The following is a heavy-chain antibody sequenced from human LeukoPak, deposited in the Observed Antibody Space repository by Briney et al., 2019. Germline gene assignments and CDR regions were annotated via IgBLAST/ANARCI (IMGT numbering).Heavy chain of an antibody. V-gene: IGHV3-48*03. Sequence: GGSLRLSCAASGFIFRSYEMNWVRQAPGKGLEWVSYISSSGTIIYYADSVKGRFTISRDYAKNSLYLQMNSLRAEDTAVYYCARESGSATWYYGMDVWGQGTTVTGSS. CDR1: GFIFRSYE. CDR3: ARESGSATWYYGMDV. J-gene: IGHJ6*02. CDR2: ISSSGTII. D-gene: IGHD1-1*01.